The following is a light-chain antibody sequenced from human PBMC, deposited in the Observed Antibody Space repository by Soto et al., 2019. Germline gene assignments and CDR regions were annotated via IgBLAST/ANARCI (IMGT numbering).Light chain of an antibody. CDR1: QSISSY. V-gene: IGKV1-39*01. CDR3: HQSYSTSRFT. CDR2: AAS. J-gene: IGKJ3*01. Sequence: DIQMTQSPSSLSASVGDRVTITCRASQSISSYLNWYQQKPGKAPKLLIYAASSLQSGVPSRFSGSGSGTDFTLTITSLQPEDFATYYCHQSYSTSRFTFGPGTKVDIK.